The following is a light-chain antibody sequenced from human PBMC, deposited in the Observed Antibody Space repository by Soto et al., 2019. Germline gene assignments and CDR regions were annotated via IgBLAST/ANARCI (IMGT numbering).Light chain of an antibody. Sequence: EIVLTQSPGTLSLSPGERATLSCRASQSVSSSYLAWYQQKPGQGPRLLIYAASSRATGIPDRFSGSGSGTDFTLTITRLEPEEFAVYYCQQYSTSNTFGQGTKLEIK. CDR3: QQYSTSNT. CDR2: AAS. V-gene: IGKV3-20*01. J-gene: IGKJ2*01. CDR1: QSVSSSY.